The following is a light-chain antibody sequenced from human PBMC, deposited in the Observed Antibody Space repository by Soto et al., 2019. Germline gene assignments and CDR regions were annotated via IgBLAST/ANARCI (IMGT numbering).Light chain of an antibody. Sequence: DIVMTQSPDSLAVSLGERATINCKSSQSVLYSSNNKNYLAWYQQKQGQPPKLLIYWASTRASGVPDRFSVSGSGTDFTLTISSLQAEDVAVYYCQQYYSTPRTFGQGTKVEIK. CDR2: WAS. CDR3: QQYYSTPRT. V-gene: IGKV4-1*01. J-gene: IGKJ1*01. CDR1: QSVLYSSNNKNY.